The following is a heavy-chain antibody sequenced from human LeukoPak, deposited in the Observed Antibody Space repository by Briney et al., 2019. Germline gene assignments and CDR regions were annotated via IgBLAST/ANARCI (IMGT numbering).Heavy chain of an antibody. CDR1: GYTFTSYG. J-gene: IGHJ5*02. V-gene: IGHV1-18*01. CDR3: ARTREYSSTWFFPPFDP. D-gene: IGHD6-13*01. CDR2: ISAYNGNT. Sequence: AASVKVSCKASGYTFTSYGISWVRQAPGQGLEWMAWISAYNGNTNYAQNLQGRFTMTTDTSTSTAYMELRSLRSDDTAFYYCARTREYSSTWFFPPFDPWGQGTLVTVSS.